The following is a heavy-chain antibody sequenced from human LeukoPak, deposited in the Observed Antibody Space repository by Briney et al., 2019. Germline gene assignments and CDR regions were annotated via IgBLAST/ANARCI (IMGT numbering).Heavy chain of an antibody. CDR3: ARAPPSIAAQSWFGP. Sequence: SETLSLTCTVSGGSISSSSYYWGWIRQPPGKGLEWIGSIYYSGSTYYNPSLKSRVTISVDTSKNQFSLKLSSVTAADTAVYYCARAPPSIAAQSWFGPWGQGTLVTVSS. CDR2: IYYSGST. D-gene: IGHD6-6*01. V-gene: IGHV4-39*07. J-gene: IGHJ5*02. CDR1: GGSISSSSYY.